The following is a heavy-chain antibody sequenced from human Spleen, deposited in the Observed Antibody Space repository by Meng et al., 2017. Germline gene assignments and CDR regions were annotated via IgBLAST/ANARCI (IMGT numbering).Heavy chain of an antibody. CDR2: ISGSGDST. CDR1: GVTFSFYA. V-gene: IGHV3-23*04. Sequence: VQLVDSGGGLVNPGGSPRLSCAASGVTFSFYAMSWVRQAPGKGLEWVAVISGSGDSTFYADSVKGRFTVSRDNSKNSLYLQMNSLRAEDTAVYYCNFDFWGQGTLVTVSS. J-gene: IGHJ4*02. CDR3: NFDF.